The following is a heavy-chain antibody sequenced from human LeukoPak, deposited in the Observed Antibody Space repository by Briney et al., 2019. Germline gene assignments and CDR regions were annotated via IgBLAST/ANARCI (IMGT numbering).Heavy chain of an antibody. D-gene: IGHD3-16*01. CDR3: ARAPRGIFDY. V-gene: IGHV4-30-4*01. CDR2: IYYSGST. CDR1: GGSIISGDYY. Sequence: SQTLSLTCTVSGGSIISGDYYRSWIRQPPGKGLEWIGYIYYSGSTYYNPSLKSRVTISVDTSKNQFTLKLSSVTPEDTAVYYCARAPRGIFDYWGQGTLVTVSS. J-gene: IGHJ4*02.